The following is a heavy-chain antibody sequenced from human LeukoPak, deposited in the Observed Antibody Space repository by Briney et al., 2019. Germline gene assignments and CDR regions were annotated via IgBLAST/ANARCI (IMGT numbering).Heavy chain of an antibody. J-gene: IGHJ4*02. CDR1: GFTLSDYG. CDR2: IPFDGSHK. CDR3: SKDFGPWGVGATPHY. V-gene: IGHV3-30*02. D-gene: IGHD1-26*01. Sequence: PGGSLRLSCVVPGFTLSDYGIHWVRQAPGRGLQWVAFIPFDGSHKYYADSVEGRFTISRDTSKNTLYLQMNSLTVEDTAVYFCSKDFGPWGVGATPHYWGQGTLVTVSS.